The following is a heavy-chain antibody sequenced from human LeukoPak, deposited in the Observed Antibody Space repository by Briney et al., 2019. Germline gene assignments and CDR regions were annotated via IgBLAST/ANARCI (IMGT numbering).Heavy chain of an antibody. CDR1: GGTFSSYA. CDR2: IIPIFGTA. V-gene: IGHV1-69*05. D-gene: IGHD6-13*01. Sequence: SVKVSCKASGGTFSSYAISWVRQAPGQGLEWMGRIIPIFGTANYAQKFQGRVTITTDESTSTAYMELSSLRSEDTAVYYCARDGFSIAAAGVYYYYMDVWAKGPRSPSP. CDR3: ARDGFSIAAAGVYYYYMDV. J-gene: IGHJ6*03.